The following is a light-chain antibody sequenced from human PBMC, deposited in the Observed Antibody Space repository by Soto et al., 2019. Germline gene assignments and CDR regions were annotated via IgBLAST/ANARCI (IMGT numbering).Light chain of an antibody. CDR3: QQSYSTPGIT. Sequence: GDRVTITCRASQDISSYLAWYQQKPGKAPTLLIYAASTLQSGVPSRFSGSGFGTDFTLTISSLQPEDFATYYCQQSYSTPGITFGQGTRLEIK. CDR1: QDISSY. CDR2: AAS. V-gene: IGKV1-39*01. J-gene: IGKJ5*01.